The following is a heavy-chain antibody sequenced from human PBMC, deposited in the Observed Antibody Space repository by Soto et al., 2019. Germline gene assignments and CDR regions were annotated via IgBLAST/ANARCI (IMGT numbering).Heavy chain of an antibody. CDR3: ARARDPFLEWLPFDY. V-gene: IGHV1-69*13. CDR1: ARTFSSYA. Sequence: SVNVSCKASARTFSSYAISWVRQAPGQGLEWMGGIIPIFGTANSAQKFQGRVTVTANESTSTAYMELSSLRSEDTAVYYCARARDPFLEWLPFDYWGQGTLVTVS. CDR2: IIPIFGTA. D-gene: IGHD3-3*02. J-gene: IGHJ4*02.